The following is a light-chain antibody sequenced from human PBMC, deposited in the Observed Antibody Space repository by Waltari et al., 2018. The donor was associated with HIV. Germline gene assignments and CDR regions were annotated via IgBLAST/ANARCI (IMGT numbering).Light chain of an antibody. CDR1: LLARKY. V-gene: IGLV3-27*01. CDR3: YSATDDIQV. Sequence: SYELTQPSSVSVSPGQTARIPCSGDLLARKYIRWFQHNPGQTPLLIIYKDDVRPEGIPERVSGSGSETTVTLTITGAQADDEADYYCYSATDDIQVFGGGTRLSVL. CDR2: KDD. J-gene: IGLJ2*01.